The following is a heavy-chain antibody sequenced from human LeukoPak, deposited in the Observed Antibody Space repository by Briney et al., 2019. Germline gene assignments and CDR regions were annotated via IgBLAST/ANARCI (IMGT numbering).Heavy chain of an antibody. Sequence: SETLSLTCTVSGGSISSYYWSWIRQPPGKGLEWIGYIYYSGSTNYNPSLKSRVTISVDTSKNQFSLKLSSVTAADTAVYYCASFVRSYFDYWGQGTLVTVSS. J-gene: IGHJ4*02. CDR1: GGSISSYY. D-gene: IGHD6-6*01. CDR2: IYYSGST. CDR3: ASFVRSYFDY. V-gene: IGHV4-59*01.